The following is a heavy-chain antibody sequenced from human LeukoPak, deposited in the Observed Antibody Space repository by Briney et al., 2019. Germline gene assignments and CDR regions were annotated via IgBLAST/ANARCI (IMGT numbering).Heavy chain of an antibody. Sequence: GSLRLSCAAFGFTFNSYTMNWVRQAPGKGLEWVSCISSSGSDKYYADSVKGRFTISRDNAKNSLYLQMNSLRAEDTAVYYCARVNYSWARYFDWLPSAGYMDVWGKGTTVTISS. CDR3: ARVNYSWARYFDWLPSAGYMDV. J-gene: IGHJ6*03. CDR1: GFTFNSYT. D-gene: IGHD3-9*01. CDR2: ISSSGSDK. V-gene: IGHV3-21*04.